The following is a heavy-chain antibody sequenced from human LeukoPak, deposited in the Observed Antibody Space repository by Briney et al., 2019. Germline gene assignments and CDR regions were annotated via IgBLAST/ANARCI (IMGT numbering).Heavy chain of an antibody. CDR1: GHSFSDYA. Sequence: GGSLRLSCAASGHSFSDYAWGWLRQAPGKGLEWVSGMSGSGGTYYADSVRGWFTISRDISKDTLHLQMDSLRADDTAVYYCAKGCLCYSGLSSWFDPWGQGTLVIVSS. V-gene: IGHV3-23*01. J-gene: IGHJ5*02. D-gene: IGHD2-15*01. CDR2: MSGSGGT. CDR3: AKGCLCYSGLSSWFDP.